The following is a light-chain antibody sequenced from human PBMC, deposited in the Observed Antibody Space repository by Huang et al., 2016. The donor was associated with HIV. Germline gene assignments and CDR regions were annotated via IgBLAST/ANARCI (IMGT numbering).Light chain of an antibody. CDR1: QSVSSY. CDR3: QQSYSTPWT. CDR2: AAS. V-gene: IGKV1-39*01. J-gene: IGKJ1*01. Sequence: DIQMTQSPSSLSASVGDRVTITCRTSQSVSSYLTWYQQKPGKAPKLLIYAASSLQSGVPSRVSGSGSGTDFTLTISSLQPEDFATYYCQQSYSTPWTFGQGTKVEIK.